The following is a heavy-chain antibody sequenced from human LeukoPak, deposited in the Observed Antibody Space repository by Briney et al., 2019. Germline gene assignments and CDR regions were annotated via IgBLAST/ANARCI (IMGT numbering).Heavy chain of an antibody. CDR2: ISTSGGT. D-gene: IGHD2/OR15-2a*01. J-gene: IGHJ4*02. CDR3: ALEYGTSSACDY. V-gene: IGHV1-2*02. Sequence: PSVKVSCKTSGYFFTGYYMHWVRQAPGQGLEWMGCISTSGGTVYAQRFQGRVTVTRDTSITTVYMDLSWLTSDDAAVYYCALEYGTSSACDYWGQGILVTVSS. CDR1: GYFFTGYY.